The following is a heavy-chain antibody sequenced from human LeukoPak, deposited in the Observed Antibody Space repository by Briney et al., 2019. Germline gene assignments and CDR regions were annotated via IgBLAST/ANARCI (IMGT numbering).Heavy chain of an antibody. V-gene: IGHV3-23*01. D-gene: IGHD2-21*01. CDR1: GFTFSSYT. CDR2: ISGSGDNT. J-gene: IGHJ2*01. CDR3: AKDPCGGNCIYYFDL. Sequence: QPGGSLRLSCAASGFTFSSYTMNWVRQAPGKGLEWVSAISGSGDNTYYADSVKGRFTISRDNSKNTRYLQLNSLRAEDTAVYYCAKDPCGGNCIYYFDLWGRGTLVTVSS.